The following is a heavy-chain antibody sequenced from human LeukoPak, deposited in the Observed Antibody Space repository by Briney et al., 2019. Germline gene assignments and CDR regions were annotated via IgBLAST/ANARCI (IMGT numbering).Heavy chain of an antibody. CDR2: FYHGGST. J-gene: IGHJ4*02. V-gene: IGHV4-38-2*02. D-gene: IGHD7-27*01. CDR1: GYSISTGYY. CDR3: ARDGESYYFDY. Sequence: SETLSLTCTVSGYSISTGYYWDWIRQPPGKGLEWIGTFYHGGSTYYNPSLKSRVTISVDTSKNQFSLNLTSVTAADTAVYYCARDGESYYFDYWGQGTLVTVSS.